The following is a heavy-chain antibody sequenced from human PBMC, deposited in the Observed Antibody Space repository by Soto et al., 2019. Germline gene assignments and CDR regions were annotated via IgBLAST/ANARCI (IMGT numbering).Heavy chain of an antibody. J-gene: IGHJ3*02. Sequence: QVQLVQSGAEVKKPGSSVKVSCKDSGGTFSSYAISWVRQAPGQGLEWRGGIIPIFGTANYAQKFQGRVTITADESTSTAYMELSSLRSEDTAVYYCARDLRWYAFDIWGQGTMVTVSS. CDR2: IIPIFGTA. CDR1: GGTFSSYA. V-gene: IGHV1-69*12. CDR3: ARDLRWYAFDI. D-gene: IGHD2-15*01.